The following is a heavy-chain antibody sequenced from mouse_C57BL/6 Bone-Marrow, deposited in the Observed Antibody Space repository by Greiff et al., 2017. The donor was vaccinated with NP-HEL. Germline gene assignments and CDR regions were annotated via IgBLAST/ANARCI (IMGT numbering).Heavy chain of an antibody. V-gene: IGHV2-2*01. CDR3: ARNWGWLLPFDY. CDR2: IWSGGST. Sequence: QVQLQQSGPGLVQPSQSLSITCTVSGFSLTSYGVHWVRQSPGKGLEWLGVIWSGGSTDYNAAFISRLSISKDNSKSQVFFKMNSLQDDDTAIYYCARNWGWLLPFDYWGQGTTLTVSS. CDR1: GFSLTSYG. D-gene: IGHD2-3*01. J-gene: IGHJ2*01.